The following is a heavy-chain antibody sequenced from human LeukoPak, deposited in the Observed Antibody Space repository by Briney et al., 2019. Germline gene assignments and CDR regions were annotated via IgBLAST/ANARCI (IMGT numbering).Heavy chain of an antibody. CDR1: GFTVSSNY. V-gene: IGHV3-53*01. CDR2: IYSGGST. J-gene: IGHJ5*02. CDR3: ARDWGSSSWYNWFDP. Sequence: GGSLRLSCAASGFTVSSNYMSWVRQAPGKGLEWVSVIYSGGSTYYADSVKGRFTISRDNSKNTLYLQMNSLRAEDTAVYYCARDWGSSSWYNWFDPWGQGTLVTVSS. D-gene: IGHD6-13*01.